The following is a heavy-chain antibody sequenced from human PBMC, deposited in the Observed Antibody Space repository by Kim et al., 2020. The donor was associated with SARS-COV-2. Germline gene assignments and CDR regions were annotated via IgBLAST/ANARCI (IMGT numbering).Heavy chain of an antibody. CDR1: GYTFSSYG. V-gene: IGHV1-18*01. D-gene: IGHD3-10*01. CDR2: ISAYNGNT. Sequence: ASVKVSCKASGYTFSSYGISWVRQAPGQALEWMGWISAYNGNTDYAQKLQGRVTMTTDTSTSTAYMELRSLMSADTAVYYCARDSTMVRGESNGMDVWGQGTTVTVSS. CDR3: ARDSTMVRGESNGMDV. J-gene: IGHJ6*02.